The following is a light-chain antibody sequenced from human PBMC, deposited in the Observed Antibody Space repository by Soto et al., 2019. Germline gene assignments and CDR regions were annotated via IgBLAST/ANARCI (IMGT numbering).Light chain of an antibody. CDR2: ASS. CDR1: ENIDNY. J-gene: IGKJ4*01. Sequence: DIQMTQSPSSLSASLGDRVTLTCRASENIDNYLNWYQQKQGEAPKLLIYASSTLQSGVPSRFSGSGSGTEFTLTISSLQAEDFATYFCQESYTPYAVTFGGGTKVEIK. CDR3: QESYTPYAVT. V-gene: IGKV1-39*01.